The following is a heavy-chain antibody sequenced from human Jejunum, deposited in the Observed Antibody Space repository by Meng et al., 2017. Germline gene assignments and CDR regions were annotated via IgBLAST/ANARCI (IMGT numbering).Heavy chain of an antibody. J-gene: IGHJ4*02. CDR1: GYTFTAYY. Sequence: QVQLVQSGAEVKNPGASVRVSCEASGYTFTAYYVHWVRQAPGQGLEWMGRMNPNNGDTNYAQKFQGRVTMTRATSTAYMDLSSLTSDDTAVYYCAKDEGTTTAFDHWGQGTLVTVSS. D-gene: IGHD1-26*01. CDR3: AKDEGTTTAFDH. CDR2: MNPNNGDT. V-gene: IGHV1-2*06.